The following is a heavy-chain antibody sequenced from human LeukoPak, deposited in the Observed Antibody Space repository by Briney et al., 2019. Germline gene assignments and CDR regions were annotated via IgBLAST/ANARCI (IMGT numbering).Heavy chain of an antibody. CDR1: GFTFSSYA. J-gene: IGHJ4*02. D-gene: IGHD2-15*01. CDR3: AKGRSGVVVAALNY. V-gene: IGHV3-23*01. Sequence: PGGSLRLSCAASGFTFSSYAMSWVRQAPGKGLEWVSTISGSGDSTYYADSVKGGFTISRDNSKNTLYLQMNSLRADDTAVYYCAKGRSGVVVAALNYWGQGTPVTVSS. CDR2: ISGSGDST.